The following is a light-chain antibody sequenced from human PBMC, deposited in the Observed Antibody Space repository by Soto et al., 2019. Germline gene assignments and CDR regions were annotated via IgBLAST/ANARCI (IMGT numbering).Light chain of an antibody. V-gene: IGLV2-8*01. CDR2: EVN. J-gene: IGLJ2*01. CDR1: TSDIGAYNY. CDR3: SSYVGSSNIV. Sequence: QSALTQPPSASGSPGQSVTISCAGTTSDIGAYNYVSWYQQHPGRAPKLMIYEVNRRTSGVPDRFSASKSGTTASLTVSGLQAPDEATYYCSSYVGSSNIVFGGGTKLTVL.